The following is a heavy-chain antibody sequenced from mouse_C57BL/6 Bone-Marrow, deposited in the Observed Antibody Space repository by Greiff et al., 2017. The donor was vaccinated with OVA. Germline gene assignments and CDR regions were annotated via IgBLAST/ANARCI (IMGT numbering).Heavy chain of an antibody. CDR1: GYTFTSYG. CDR2: IYPRSGNT. Sequence: VQLQQSGAELARPGASVKLSCKASGYTFTSYGISWVKQRTGQGLEWIGEIYPRSGNTYYNEKFKGKATLTADKSSSTAYMELRSLTSEDSAVYFCARSRGIYYDYDDGFAYWGQGTLVTVSA. V-gene: IGHV1-81*01. CDR3: ARSRGIYYDYDDGFAY. J-gene: IGHJ3*01. D-gene: IGHD2-4*01.